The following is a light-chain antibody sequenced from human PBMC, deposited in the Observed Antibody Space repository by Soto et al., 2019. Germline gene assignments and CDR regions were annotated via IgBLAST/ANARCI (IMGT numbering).Light chain of an antibody. CDR2: GAS. Sequence: EIVLTQSPGTLSLSPGERATLSCRASQSVRSNYLAWYQQKPGQAPSLLIYGASSRATGISDRFSGSGSGTDFTLTISSLEPEDSAVYFCQLRSDWPPTYTFGQGTKLE. CDR1: QSVRSNY. CDR3: QLRSDWPPTYT. J-gene: IGKJ2*01. V-gene: IGKV3D-20*02.